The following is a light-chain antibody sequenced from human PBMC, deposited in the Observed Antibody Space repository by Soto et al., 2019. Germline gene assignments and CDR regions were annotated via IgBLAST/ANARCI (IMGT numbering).Light chain of an antibody. V-gene: IGLV2-14*03. Sequence: QSVLTQPASVSDSPEQSITISCTGTSSDVGGSNFVSWYQQHPGKPPKLIIYDVANRPSGVSNRFSGSKSGSTASLIISRLQTEDEADYYCVSYTSSTTYVFGTGTKLTVL. CDR2: DVA. CDR1: SSDVGGSNF. J-gene: IGLJ1*01. CDR3: VSYTSSTTYV.